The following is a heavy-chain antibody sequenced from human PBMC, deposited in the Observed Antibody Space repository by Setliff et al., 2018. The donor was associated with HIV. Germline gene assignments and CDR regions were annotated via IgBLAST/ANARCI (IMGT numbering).Heavy chain of an antibody. CDR1: GFTFSCYE. V-gene: IGHV3-48*03. J-gene: IGHJ6*02. CDR3: ARVFLEWLLYRPDYVMDV. CDR2: ISSSGSTI. D-gene: IGHD3-3*01. Sequence: GGSLRLSCAGFGFTFSCYEVNWVRQAPGKGLEWVSEISSSGSTIYYADSVKGRFTISRDNAKNSLYLQMNSLRAEDTAVYYCARVFLEWLLYRPDYVMDVWGQGTTVTVSS.